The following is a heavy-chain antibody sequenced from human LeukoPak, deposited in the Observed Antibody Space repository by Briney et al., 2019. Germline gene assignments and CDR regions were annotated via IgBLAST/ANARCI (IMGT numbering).Heavy chain of an antibody. CDR3: ARGSYDEAAALDY. J-gene: IGHJ4*02. V-gene: IGHV3-33*01. Sequence: GGSLGLSCAASGFTFSTYGMHWVRQAPGKGLEWVAVIWYDGSKKYYAESVKGRFIISRDNSKNTLYLQMDSLRADDTAVYYCARGSYDEAAALDYWGQGTLVSVSS. CDR1: GFTFSTYG. D-gene: IGHD2-21*01. CDR2: IWYDGSKK.